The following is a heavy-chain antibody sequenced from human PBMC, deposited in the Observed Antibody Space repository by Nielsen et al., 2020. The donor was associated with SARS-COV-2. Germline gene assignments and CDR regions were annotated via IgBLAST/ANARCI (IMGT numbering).Heavy chain of an antibody. J-gene: IGHJ6*02. Sequence: GGSLRLSCAASGFTFSSYWMSWVSQAPGKGLEWVANIKQDGSEKYYVDSVKGRFTSSRDNAKNSLYLQMNSLRAEDTAVYYCARDLGAVATTYYYGMDVWGQGTTVTVSS. CDR2: IKQDGSEK. CDR1: GFTFSSYW. D-gene: IGHD3-16*01. CDR3: ARDLGAVATTYYYGMDV. V-gene: IGHV3-7*01.